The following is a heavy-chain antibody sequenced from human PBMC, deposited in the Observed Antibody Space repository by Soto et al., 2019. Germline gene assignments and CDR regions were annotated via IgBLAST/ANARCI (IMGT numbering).Heavy chain of an antibody. Sequence: NPSETLSLTCAVYGGSFSGYYWSWIRQPPGKGLEWIGEINHSGSTNYNPSLKSRVTISVDTSKNQFSLKLSSVTAADTAVYYCARRVRYPQRYYYYYYMDVWGKGTTVTVSS. J-gene: IGHJ6*03. V-gene: IGHV4-34*01. CDR2: INHSGST. D-gene: IGHD3-10*01. CDR1: GGSFSGYY. CDR3: ARRVRYPQRYYYYYYMDV.